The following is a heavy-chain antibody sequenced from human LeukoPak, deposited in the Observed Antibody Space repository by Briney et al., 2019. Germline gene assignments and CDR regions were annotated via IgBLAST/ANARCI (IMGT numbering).Heavy chain of an antibody. CDR1: GYTFTSYG. D-gene: IGHD2-15*01. CDR2: ISAYNGNT. Sequence: ASVKVSCKASGYTFTSYGISWVRQAPGQGFEWMGWISAYNGNTNYAQKLQGRVTMTTDTSTSTAYMELRSLRSDDTAVYYCARDPQSTVVVVAANFDYWGQGTLVTVSS. CDR3: ARDPQSTVVVVAANFDY. V-gene: IGHV1-18*01. J-gene: IGHJ4*02.